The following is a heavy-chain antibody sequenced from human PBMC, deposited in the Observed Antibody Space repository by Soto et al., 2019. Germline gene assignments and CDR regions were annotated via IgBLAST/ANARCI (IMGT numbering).Heavy chain of an antibody. CDR2: IYYSGST. D-gene: IGHD3-22*01. CDR1: GGSISSGGYY. Sequence: SETLSLTCTVSGGSISSGGYYWSWIRQHPGKGLEWIGYIYYSGSTYYNPSLKSRVTISVDTSKNQFSLKLSSVTAADTAVYYCARGPAYYDSSGYYKRYWFDPWGQGTLVTVSS. V-gene: IGHV4-31*03. J-gene: IGHJ5*02. CDR3: ARGPAYYDSSGYYKRYWFDP.